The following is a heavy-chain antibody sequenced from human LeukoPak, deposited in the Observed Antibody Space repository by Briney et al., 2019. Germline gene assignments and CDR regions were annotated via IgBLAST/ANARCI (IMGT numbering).Heavy chain of an antibody. CDR2: IYYSGST. Sequence: PETLSLTCTVSGGSISSSSYYWGWIRQPPGKGLEWIGSIYYSGSTYYNPSLKSRVTISVDTSENQFSLKLSSVTAADTAVYYCARLIETYFDYWGQGTLVTVSS. CDR3: ARLIETYFDY. J-gene: IGHJ4*02. CDR1: GGSISSSSYY. D-gene: IGHD2/OR15-2a*01. V-gene: IGHV4-39*01.